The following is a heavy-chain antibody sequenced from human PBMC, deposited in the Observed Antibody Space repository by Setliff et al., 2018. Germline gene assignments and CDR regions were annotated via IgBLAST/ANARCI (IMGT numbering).Heavy chain of an antibody. Sequence: GGSLRLSCSVSGITFKNAWMTWVRQAPGKGPEWVGRIKSSREGATSDYGAPAKGRFTISRDNSKNMIYLQMNNLKSDDTGFYYCTTGPRDSRNYMTWLDSWGQGTLVTVSS. CDR3: TTGPRDSRNYMTWLDS. CDR2: IKSSREGATS. D-gene: IGHD4-4*01. J-gene: IGHJ5*01. CDR1: GITFKNAW. V-gene: IGHV3-15*01.